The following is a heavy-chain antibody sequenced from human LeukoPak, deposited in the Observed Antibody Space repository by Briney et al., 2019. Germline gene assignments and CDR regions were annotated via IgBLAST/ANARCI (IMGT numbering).Heavy chain of an antibody. J-gene: IGHJ4*02. CDR2: ISGSGGST. CDR1: GFTFSSYA. V-gene: IGHV3-23*01. CDR3: AKAGLSFWVQLAFYFDY. Sequence: GGSLRLSCAASGFTFSSYAMSWVRQAPGKGLEWVSAISGSGGSTYYADSVKGRFTISRDNSKNTLYLQMNSLRAEDTAVYYCAKAGLSFWVQLAFYFDYWGQGTLVTVSS. D-gene: IGHD5-18*01.